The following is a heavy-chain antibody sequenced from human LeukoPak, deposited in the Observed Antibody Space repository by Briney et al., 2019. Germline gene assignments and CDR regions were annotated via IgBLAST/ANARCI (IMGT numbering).Heavy chain of an antibody. CDR3: AKDPRGEVADKDHDY. V-gene: IGHV3-7*03. J-gene: IGHJ4*02. D-gene: IGHD3-16*01. CDR2: INQGGSDK. Sequence: PGGSLRLSCAASGFTFSSHWMAWVRQAPGKGLEWVANINQGGSDKYYVDSVKGRFTISRDNAKNSLYLQMNSLRAEDTAVYYCAKDPRGEVADKDHDYWGQGTLVTVSS. CDR1: GFTFSSHW.